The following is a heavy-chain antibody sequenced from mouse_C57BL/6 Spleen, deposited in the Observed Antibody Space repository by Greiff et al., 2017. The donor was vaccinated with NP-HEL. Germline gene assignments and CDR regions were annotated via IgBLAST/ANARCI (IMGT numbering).Heavy chain of an antibody. CDR1: GFNIKDDY. CDR2: IDPENGDT. V-gene: IGHV14-4*01. Sequence: EVQRVESGAELVRPGASVKLSCTASGFNIKDDYMHWVKQRPEQGLEWIGWIDPENGDTEYASKFQGKATITADTSSNTAYLQLSSLTSEDTAVYYCTTVYGNYAMDYWGQGTSVTVSS. J-gene: IGHJ4*01. D-gene: IGHD2-1*01. CDR3: TTVYGNYAMDY.